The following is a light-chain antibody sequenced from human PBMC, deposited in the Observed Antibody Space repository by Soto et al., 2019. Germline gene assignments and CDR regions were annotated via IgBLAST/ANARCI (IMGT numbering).Light chain of an antibody. J-gene: IGKJ1*01. V-gene: IGKV1-39*01. CDR2: AAS. CDR3: QQSYNTLSWT. Sequence: DFQMTQSPSSLSASVGDRVTITCRASQSISSYLNWYQQKLGKAPKLLIYAASHLQSGVPSRFRGSGSGTDFTLTINSLQPEDFATYYCQQSYNTLSWTFGQGTKV. CDR1: QSISSY.